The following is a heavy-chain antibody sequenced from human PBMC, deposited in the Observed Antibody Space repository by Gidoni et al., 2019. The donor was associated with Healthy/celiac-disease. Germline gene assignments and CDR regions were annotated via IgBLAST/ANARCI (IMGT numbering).Heavy chain of an antibody. D-gene: IGHD4-17*01. J-gene: IGHJ5*02. V-gene: IGHV3-11*01. CDR1: GSTFSHDY. CDR2: ICSSGSTI. Sequence: QVQLVQSGGGLVKPGGSLRLSWAASGSTFSHDYMSWIRQAPGKGLEWVSYICSSGSTIYYADSVKGRFTTSRDNATNSLYLQMNSLRAEDTAVYYCARSRSDYGYYALFDPWGQGTLVTVSS. CDR3: ARSRSDYGYYALFDP.